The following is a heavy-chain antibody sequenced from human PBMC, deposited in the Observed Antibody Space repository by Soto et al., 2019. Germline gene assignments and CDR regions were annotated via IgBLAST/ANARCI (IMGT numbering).Heavy chain of an antibody. Sequence: ASVKFSCKASGYTFTGYYMHWVRQAPGQGLEWMGWINPNSGGTNYAQKFQGWVTMTRDTSISTAYMELSRLRSDDTAVYYCAGASDSTWYNWLDPWGQGTLVTVSS. CDR1: GYTFTGYY. D-gene: IGHD5-18*01. CDR2: INPNSGGT. V-gene: IGHV1-2*04. CDR3: AGASDSTWYNWLDP. J-gene: IGHJ5*02.